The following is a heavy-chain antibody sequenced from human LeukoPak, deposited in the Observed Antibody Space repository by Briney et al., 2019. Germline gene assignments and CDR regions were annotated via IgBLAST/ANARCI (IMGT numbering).Heavy chain of an antibody. CDR2: MNPNSGNT. CDR1: GYTFTSYD. V-gene: IGHV1-8*01. D-gene: IGHD3-16*02. Sequence: ASVKVSCKASGYTFTSYDINWVRQATGQGLEWMGWMNPNSGNTGYAQKFQGRVTMTRNTSISTDYMELSSLRSEDTAVYYCARVTFGGVVADFDYWGQGTLVTVSS. J-gene: IGHJ4*02. CDR3: ARVTFGGVVADFDY.